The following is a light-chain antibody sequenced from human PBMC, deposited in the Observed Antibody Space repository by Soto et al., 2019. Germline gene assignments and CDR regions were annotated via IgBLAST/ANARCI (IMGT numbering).Light chain of an antibody. CDR1: QSISSW. V-gene: IGKV1-5*01. CDR3: QQYNSYPIT. CDR2: DAS. Sequence: DIQMTQSPSTLSASVGDRVTITCRASQSISSWLAWYQQKPGKAPKLLIYDASNLESGDPSRFSGSGSGTEFTLTISSLQPDDFATYYCQQYNSYPITFGQGTRLEIK. J-gene: IGKJ5*01.